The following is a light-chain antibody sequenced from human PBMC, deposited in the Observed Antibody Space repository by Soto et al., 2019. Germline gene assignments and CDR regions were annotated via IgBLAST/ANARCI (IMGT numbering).Light chain of an antibody. CDR2: KAS. CDR1: QSISSW. J-gene: IGKJ2*01. CDR3: QQYNSYSYT. Sequence: DIQMTQSPSTLSASVGDRVTITCRASQSISSWLAWYQQKPGKAPTLLIYKASSLESVVPSRFSGSGSGTEFTLTISSLQTDDFATYSCQQYNSYSYTFGQGTKLEIK. V-gene: IGKV1-5*03.